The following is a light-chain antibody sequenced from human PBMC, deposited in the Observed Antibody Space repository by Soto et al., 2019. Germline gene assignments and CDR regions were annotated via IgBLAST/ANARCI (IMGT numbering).Light chain of an antibody. V-gene: IGKV3D-15*01. CDR3: LQYNDGPPWT. Sequence: EIVLTLFPGNLSLSPVERASVSGMDSQSVSSYLAWYQQKPGQAPRLLIYDASNSATGIPARFSASGSGTEFTLTITSLQSEDFAVYYWLQYNDGPPWTCGPGTKADIK. CDR1: QSVSSY. CDR2: DAS. J-gene: IGKJ1*01.